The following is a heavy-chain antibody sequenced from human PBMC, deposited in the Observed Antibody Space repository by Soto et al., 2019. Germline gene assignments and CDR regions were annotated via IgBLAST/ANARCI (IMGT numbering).Heavy chain of an antibody. CDR3: AHGSGWLFDQ. J-gene: IGHJ4*02. CDR2: IYWNDDN. D-gene: IGHD3-22*01. Sequence: QITLKESGPTLVNPTQTLTLTCSFSGFSLSNTAVGVGWIRQPPGKALEWLALIYWNDDNHYSPSLRNRLTVTKDTSNNQVVLTLTDMDPVDTATYYCAHGSGWLFDQWGQGTLVTVSS. CDR1: GFSLSNTAVG. V-gene: IGHV2-5*01.